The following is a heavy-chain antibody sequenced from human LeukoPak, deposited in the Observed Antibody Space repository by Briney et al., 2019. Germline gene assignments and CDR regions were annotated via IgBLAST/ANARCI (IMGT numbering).Heavy chain of an antibody. V-gene: IGHV3-21*01. CDR1: GFTFSSYS. CDR2: ISSSSSYI. Sequence: GGSLRLSCAASGFTFSSYSMNWVRQAPGKGLEWVSSISSSSSYIYHADSVKGRFTISRDNAKNSLYLQMNSLRAEDTAVYYCARPGRYYDILTGYYALDYWGQGTLVTVSS. CDR3: ARPGRYYDILTGYYALDY. J-gene: IGHJ4*02. D-gene: IGHD3-9*01.